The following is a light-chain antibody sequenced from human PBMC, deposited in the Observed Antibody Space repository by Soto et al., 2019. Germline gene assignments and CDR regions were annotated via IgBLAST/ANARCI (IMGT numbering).Light chain of an antibody. Sequence: EIVLTQSPDTLSLSPGERGTLSCRASQTIGDNDLAWYQQKPGQAPRLLIYGASSRATGIPDRFSGSGSGTDFTLTISSLEPEDFATYWCQQYDTLPYTFGQGTKLEIK. CDR1: QTIGDND. V-gene: IGKV3-20*01. CDR3: QQYDTLPYT. J-gene: IGKJ2*01. CDR2: GAS.